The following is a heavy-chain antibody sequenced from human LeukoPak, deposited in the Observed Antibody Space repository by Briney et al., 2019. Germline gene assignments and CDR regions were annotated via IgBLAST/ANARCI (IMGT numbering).Heavy chain of an antibody. Sequence: GGSLRLSCVPSLFTSSEYYLSWVRQAPGEGLERVSYISSSSSYTNYADSVKGRFTISRDTAKKSLYLQMNSVRAEDTPVYYCARACGGGRGYPGYWGQGTLVTVSS. D-gene: IGHD2-15*01. CDR3: ARACGGGRGYPGY. V-gene: IGHV3-11*05. CDR2: ISSSSSYT. CDR1: LFTSSEYY. J-gene: IGHJ4*02.